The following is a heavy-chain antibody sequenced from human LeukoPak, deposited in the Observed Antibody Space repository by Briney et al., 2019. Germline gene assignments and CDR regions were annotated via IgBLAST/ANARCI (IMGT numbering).Heavy chain of an antibody. D-gene: IGHD3-10*01. CDR1: GGTFSSYA. CDR3: ARVKDRISMVRGVLSPQNYYYYYMDV. Sequence: SVKVSCKASGGTFSSYAISWVRQAPGQGLEWMGGIIPIFGTANYAQKFQGRVTITADESTSTAYMELSSLRSEDTAVYYCARVKDRISMVRGVLSPQNYYYYYMDVWGKGTTVTVSS. V-gene: IGHV1-69*01. CDR2: IIPIFGTA. J-gene: IGHJ6*03.